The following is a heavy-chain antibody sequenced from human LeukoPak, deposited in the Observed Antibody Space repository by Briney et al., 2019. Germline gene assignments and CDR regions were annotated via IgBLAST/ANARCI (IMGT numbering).Heavy chain of an antibody. D-gene: IGHD3-10*01. CDR3: ARERLREYYFDY. CDR2: IIPILGIA. J-gene: IGHJ4*02. CDR1: GGTFSSYA. V-gene: IGHV1-69*04. Sequence: SVKVSCKASGGTFSSYAISWVRQAPGQGLEWMGRIIPILGIANYAQKFQGRVTITADKSTSTAYMELSSLRSEDTAVYYCARERLREYYFDYWGQGTLVTVSS.